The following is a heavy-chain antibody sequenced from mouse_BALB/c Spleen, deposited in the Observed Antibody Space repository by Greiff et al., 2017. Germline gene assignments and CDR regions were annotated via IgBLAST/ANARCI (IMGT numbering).Heavy chain of an antibody. Sequence: VQLQESGAELAKPGASVKMSCKASGYTFTSYWMHWVKQRPGQGLEWIGYINPSTGYTEYNQKFKDKATLTADKSSSTAYMQLSSLTSEDSAVYYCARPYYYGSSYAMDYWGQGTSVTVSS. CDR2: INPSTGYT. V-gene: IGHV1-7*01. J-gene: IGHJ4*01. CDR3: ARPYYYGSSYAMDY. CDR1: GYTFTSYW. D-gene: IGHD1-1*01.